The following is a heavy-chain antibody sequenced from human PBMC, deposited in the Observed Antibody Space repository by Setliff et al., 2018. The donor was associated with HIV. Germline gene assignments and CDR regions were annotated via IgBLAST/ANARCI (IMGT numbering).Heavy chain of an antibody. CDR2: IHYTGNT. Sequence: PSETLSLTCTVSGGSITSTTYYWGWIRRPPGKGLEWIGTIHYTGNTYHNPSLKSRVTISVEASKNQISLKLTAVTAADSAVYYCAREGDGIDFRGQGTLVTVSS. V-gene: IGHV4-39*02. D-gene: IGHD2-21*02. CDR3: AREGDGIDF. J-gene: IGHJ4*02. CDR1: GGSITSTTYY.